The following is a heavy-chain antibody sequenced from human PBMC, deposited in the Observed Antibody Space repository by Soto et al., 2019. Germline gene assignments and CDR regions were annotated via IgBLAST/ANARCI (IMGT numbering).Heavy chain of an antibody. CDR1: GDSVSSNSAA. J-gene: IGHJ4*02. Sequence: PSQTLSLTCAISGDSVSSNSAAWNWIRQSPSRGLEWLGRTYYRSKWYNDYAVSVKSRITINPDTSKNQFSLQLNSVTPEDTAVYYCARDNSPYSSSWYVTDVQLDYWGQGTLVTVSS. D-gene: IGHD6-13*01. CDR2: TYYRSKWYN. V-gene: IGHV6-1*01. CDR3: ARDNSPYSSSWYVTDVQLDY.